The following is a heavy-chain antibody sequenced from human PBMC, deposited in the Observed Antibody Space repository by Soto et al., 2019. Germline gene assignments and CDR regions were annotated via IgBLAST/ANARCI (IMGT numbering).Heavy chain of an antibody. D-gene: IGHD2-2*01. CDR3: PRPISTFRYYYSAMDV. V-gene: IGHV5-51*01. CDR1: GYTFTDYW. J-gene: IGHJ6*02. CDR2: IYPGDSDT. Sequence: PGESLKISCKGSGYTFTDYWIGWVRQLPGKGLEWMGIIYPGDSDTRYSPSFQGHVTITVDKSTSTAYLQWNTLKASDTAMYYCPRPISTFRYYYSAMDVWGQGTTVTVT.